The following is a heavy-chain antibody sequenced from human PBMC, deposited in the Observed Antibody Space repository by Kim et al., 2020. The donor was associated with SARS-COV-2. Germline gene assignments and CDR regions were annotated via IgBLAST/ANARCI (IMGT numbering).Heavy chain of an antibody. CDR2: INHSGST. CDR1: GGSFSGYY. CDR3: ARFQIAAAGFDY. Sequence: SETLSLTCAVYGGSFSGYYWSWIRRPPGKGLEWIGEINHSGSTNYNPSLKSRVTISVDTSKNQFSLKLSSVTAADTAVYYCARFQIAAAGFDYWGQGTLVTVSS. D-gene: IGHD6-13*01. V-gene: IGHV4-34*01. J-gene: IGHJ4*02.